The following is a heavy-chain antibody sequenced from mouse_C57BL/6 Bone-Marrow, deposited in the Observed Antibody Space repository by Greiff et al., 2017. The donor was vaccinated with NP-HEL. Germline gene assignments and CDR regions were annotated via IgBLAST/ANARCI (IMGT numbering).Heavy chain of an antibody. CDR2: IDPSDSYT. Sequence: QVQLQQSGAELVMPGASVKLSCKASGYTFTSYWMHWVKQRPGQGLEWIGEIDPSDSYTNYNQKFKGKSTLTVDKSSSTAYMRLSSLTSEDSAVYYCAREDDYWYFDVWGTGTTVTVSS. V-gene: IGHV1-69*01. CDR1: GYTFTSYW. J-gene: IGHJ1*03. CDR3: AREDDYWYFDV.